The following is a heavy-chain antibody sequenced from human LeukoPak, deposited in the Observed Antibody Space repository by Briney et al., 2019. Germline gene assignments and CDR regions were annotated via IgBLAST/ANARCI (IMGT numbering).Heavy chain of an antibody. J-gene: IGHJ5*02. CDR3: ARALGDPGDYVDWFDP. Sequence: GGSLRLSCAASGFTFSSYAMHWVRQAPGKGLEWVAVISYDGGNKYYADSVKGRFTISRDNSKNTLYLQMNSLRAEDTAVYYCARALGDPGDYVDWFDPWGQGTLVTVSS. D-gene: IGHD4-17*01. CDR1: GFTFSSYA. CDR2: ISYDGGNK. V-gene: IGHV3-30*04.